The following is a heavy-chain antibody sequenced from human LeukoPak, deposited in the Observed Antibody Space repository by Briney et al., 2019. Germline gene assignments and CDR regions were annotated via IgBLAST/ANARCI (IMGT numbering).Heavy chain of an antibody. CDR2: IYYTGKT. J-gene: IGHJ3*02. CDR3: ARRGAHCSSPWCPQTHVFDI. Sequence: SETLSLTCAVSDDSISSNAYYWGWIRQPPGKGLEWLGTIYYTGKTFYNPSLESRVTISVDTSKNHFSLKVTSVTAADTALYYCARRGAHCSSPWCPQTHVFDIWGQGTMVTVSS. CDR1: DDSISSNAYY. V-gene: IGHV4-39*02. D-gene: IGHD2-2*01.